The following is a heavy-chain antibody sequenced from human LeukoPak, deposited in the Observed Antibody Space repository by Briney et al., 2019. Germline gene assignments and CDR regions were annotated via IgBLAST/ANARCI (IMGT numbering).Heavy chain of an antibody. Sequence: PGGSLRLSCAASGFTFRTYGMHWVRQAPGKGLEWVSYISRGGNTIYYADSVKGRFTISRDNAKNSLYLQMNSLRAEDTAVYFCARGGPYIGVAGIDYWGQGTLVTVSS. CDR2: ISRGGNTI. CDR3: ARGGPYIGVAGIDY. V-gene: IGHV3-48*04. J-gene: IGHJ4*02. CDR1: GFTFRTYG. D-gene: IGHD6-19*01.